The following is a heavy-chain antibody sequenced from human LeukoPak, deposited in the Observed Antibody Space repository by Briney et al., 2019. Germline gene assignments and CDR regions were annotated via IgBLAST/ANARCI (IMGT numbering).Heavy chain of an antibody. V-gene: IGHV3-30*18. CDR1: GFTLGSYG. Sequence: GRSLRLSCAASGFTLGSYGMHWVRQAPGKGLEWVASISYDGSNEYYGDSVKGRFSVSRDNSKNTLYLHMNCLRAEDTAVYYCAKEREMATRYYFDYWGQGTLVTVSS. CDR3: AKEREMATRYYFDY. CDR2: ISYDGSNE. D-gene: IGHD5-24*01. J-gene: IGHJ4*02.